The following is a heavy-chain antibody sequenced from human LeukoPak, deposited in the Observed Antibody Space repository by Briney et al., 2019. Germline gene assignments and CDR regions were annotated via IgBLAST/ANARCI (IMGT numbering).Heavy chain of an antibody. J-gene: IGHJ4*02. CDR2: INHSGST. V-gene: IGHV4-34*01. CDR3: ARGRGAVAGNLDY. CDR1: GGSFSGYY. Sequence: PSETLSLTCAVYGGSFSGYYWGWIRQPPGKGLEWIGEINHSGSTNYNPSLKSRVTISVDTSKNQFSLKLSSVTAADTAVYYCARGRGAVAGNLDYWGQGTLVTVSS. D-gene: IGHD6-19*01.